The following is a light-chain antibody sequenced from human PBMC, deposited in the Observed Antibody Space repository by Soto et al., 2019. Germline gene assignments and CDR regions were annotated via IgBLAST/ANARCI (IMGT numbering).Light chain of an antibody. J-gene: IGKJ4*01. CDR2: CAS. Sequence: DIVMIQFPDSLAVSLGERATINCKSSQSVLYSSDNQNYLAWYQQKPGQPPKLLIYCASTRESGVPDRFSGSGSGTDFTLTISILQAEDVAVYFCQQYYSAPLTFAGGTKVEIK. CDR3: QQYYSAPLT. V-gene: IGKV4-1*01. CDR1: QSVLYSSDNQNY.